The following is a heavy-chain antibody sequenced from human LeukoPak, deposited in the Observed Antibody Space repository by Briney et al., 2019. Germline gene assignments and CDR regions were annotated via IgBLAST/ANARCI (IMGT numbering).Heavy chain of an antibody. Sequence: SGGSLRLSCAASGFTFSYYSMNWVRQAPGRGLEWVSCISSSSSLIFYSDSVRGRFTISRDNAKNLLYLHMNSLRVEDTAVYYCAKVDRGDYSSSPVPYYNYYMNDWGKGTTVTVSS. CDR1: GFTFSYYS. J-gene: IGHJ6*03. V-gene: IGHV3-21*01. CDR3: AKVDRGDYSSSPVPYYNYYMND. D-gene: IGHD6-13*01. CDR2: ISSSSSLI.